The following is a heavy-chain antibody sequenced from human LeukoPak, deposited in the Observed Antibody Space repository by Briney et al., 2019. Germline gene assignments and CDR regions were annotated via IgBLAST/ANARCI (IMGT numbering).Heavy chain of an antibody. V-gene: IGHV1-2*02. CDR3: ARAYYYDSSGYPFY. D-gene: IGHD3-22*01. Sequence: GASVEVSCKTSGYTFTGYYMHWVRQAPGQGLEWMGWINPNSGGTNYAQKFQGRVTMTRDTSISTANMELSRLRSDDTAMYYCARAYYYDSSGYPFYWGQGTLDTVSS. CDR2: INPNSGGT. CDR1: GYTFTGYY. J-gene: IGHJ4*02.